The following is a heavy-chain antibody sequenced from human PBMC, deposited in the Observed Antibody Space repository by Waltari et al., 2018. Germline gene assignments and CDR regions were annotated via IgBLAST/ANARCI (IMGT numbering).Heavy chain of an antibody. CDR3: AREDSSSWHKTVDY. V-gene: IGHV3-21*01. CDR2: ISSSGTYI. CDR1: GFTFSRYS. J-gene: IGHJ4*02. D-gene: IGHD6-13*01. Sequence: EVQLVESGGGLVKPGGSLRLSCAASGFTFSRYSMNLVRQAPGKGLEWVSSISSSGTYIYYADSLKGRFTISRDNAKNSLYLQMNSLRAEDTAVYYCAREDSSSWHKTVDYWGQGTRVTVSS.